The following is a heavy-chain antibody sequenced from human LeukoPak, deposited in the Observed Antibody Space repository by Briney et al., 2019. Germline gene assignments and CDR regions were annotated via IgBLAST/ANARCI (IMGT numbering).Heavy chain of an antibody. D-gene: IGHD2-2*03. CDR3: ARSLLDIVVVPAAAYNWFDP. J-gene: IGHJ5*02. V-gene: IGHV5-51*01. CDR1: GYSFTSYW. Sequence: GESLKISCKGSGYSFTSYWIGWVRQMPGKGLEWMGIIYPGDSDTRYGPSFQGQVTISADKSISTAYLQWSSLKASDTAMYYCARSLLDIVVVPAAAYNWFDPWGQGTLVTVSS. CDR2: IYPGDSDT.